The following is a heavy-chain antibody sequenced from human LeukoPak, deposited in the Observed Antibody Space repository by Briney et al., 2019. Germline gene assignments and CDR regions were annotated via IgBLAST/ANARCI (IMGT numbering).Heavy chain of an antibody. Sequence: GGSLRLSCAASGFTFSSYWMHWVRQVPGKGLDRVSHIDGDGSSTTYADSVKDRFTISRDNAKNTLYFQMNSLRAEDTAVYYCGRPGGYCGGDCYANPDVWGQGTTVIVSS. J-gene: IGHJ6*02. V-gene: IGHV3-74*01. CDR3: GRPGGYCGGDCYANPDV. CDR1: GFTFSSYW. CDR2: IDGDGSST. D-gene: IGHD2-21*02.